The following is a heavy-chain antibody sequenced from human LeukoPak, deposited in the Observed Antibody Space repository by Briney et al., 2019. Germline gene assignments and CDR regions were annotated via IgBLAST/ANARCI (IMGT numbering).Heavy chain of an antibody. CDR1: GYTFTGYY. V-gene: IGHV1-2*02. CDR3: ATPYYYGSGSPSDYYMDV. J-gene: IGHJ6*03. Sequence: ASVKVSCTASGYTFTGYYMHWVRQAPGQGLEWMGWINPNSGGTNYAQKFQGRVTMTRDTSISTAYMELSRLRSDDTAVYYCATPYYYGSGSPSDYYMDVWGKGTTVTVSS. D-gene: IGHD3-10*01. CDR2: INPNSGGT.